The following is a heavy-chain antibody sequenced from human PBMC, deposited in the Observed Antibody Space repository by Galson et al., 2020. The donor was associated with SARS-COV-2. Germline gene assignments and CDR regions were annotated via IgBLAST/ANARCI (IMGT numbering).Heavy chain of an antibody. CDR1: GGSISSSSYY. Sequence: ETSETLSLTCTVSGGSISSSSYYWGWIRQPPGKGLEWIGSFYYSGSTYYNPSLNSRVTISVDTSKNQFSLKLSSVTAADTAVYYCARVTLGFCSGGSCPEFDWFDPWGQGTLVTVSS. J-gene: IGHJ5*02. CDR2: FYYSGST. D-gene: IGHD2-15*01. V-gene: IGHV4-39*01. CDR3: ARVTLGFCSGGSCPEFDWFDP.